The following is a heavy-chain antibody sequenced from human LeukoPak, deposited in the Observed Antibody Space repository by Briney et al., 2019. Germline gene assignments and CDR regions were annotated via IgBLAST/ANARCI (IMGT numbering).Heavy chain of an antibody. D-gene: IGHD3-10*01. J-gene: IGHJ4*02. Sequence: GGSLRLSCSASGVTFSRDAMHWVREAPGEGLEYGSDISSNGGSTYYADSVKGRFTISRDNTKNTLYLQISSLRAEDTAVYYCVKDGSGSYYTYYFDYWGQGTLVTVSS. CDR2: ISSNGGST. CDR3: VKDGSGSYYTYYFDY. V-gene: IGHV3-64D*06. CDR1: GVTFSRDA.